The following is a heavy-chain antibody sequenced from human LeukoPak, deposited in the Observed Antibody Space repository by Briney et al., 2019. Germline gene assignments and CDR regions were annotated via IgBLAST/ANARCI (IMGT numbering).Heavy chain of an antibody. D-gene: IGHD3-22*01. V-gene: IGHV3-48*01. Sequence: PGGSLRLSCAASGFTFSNSAMTWVRQAPGKGLEWVSYISSSSSTIYYADSVKGRFTISRDNAKNSLYLQMNSLRAEDTAVYYCARDLRSGFDYWGQGTLVTVSS. CDR3: ARDLRSGFDY. J-gene: IGHJ4*02. CDR2: ISSSSSTI. CDR1: GFTFSNSA.